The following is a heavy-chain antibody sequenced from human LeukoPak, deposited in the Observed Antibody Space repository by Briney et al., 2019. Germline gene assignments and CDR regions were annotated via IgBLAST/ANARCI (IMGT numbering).Heavy chain of an antibody. V-gene: IGHV3-23*01. J-gene: IGHJ4*02. CDR1: GFTFSSYA. CDR3: AKGRSTPAYFDY. D-gene: IGHD2-2*01. CDR2: ISGSGGST. Sequence: PGGTLSLSCAASGFTFSSYAMSWVRQAPGKGLEWVSAISGSGGSTYYADPVKGRFTISRDISKNTPHLQMNSLGAADKAVYYCAKGRSTPAYFDYWGRGTLVTVSS.